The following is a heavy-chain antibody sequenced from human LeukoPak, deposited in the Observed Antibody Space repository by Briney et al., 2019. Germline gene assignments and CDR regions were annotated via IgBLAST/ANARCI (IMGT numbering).Heavy chain of an antibody. V-gene: IGHV3-23*01. CDR3: RYGSESYLYYYGMEV. Sequence: EWASAIRGSGGSPYDADSVKGRFPISRDNSKNTLYLHMNSLRAEDTAFYYCRYGSESYLYYYGMEVWGKGALVTVS. J-gene: IGHJ6*04. D-gene: IGHD3-10*01. CDR2: IRGSGGSP.